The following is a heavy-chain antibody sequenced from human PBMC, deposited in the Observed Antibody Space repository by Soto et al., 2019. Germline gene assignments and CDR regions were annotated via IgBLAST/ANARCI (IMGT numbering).Heavy chain of an antibody. CDR3: ARGFSSYPIRYEKKGDWFDP. Sequence: KTSETLSLTCTVSGGSISSGGYYWSWIRQHPGKGLEWIGYIYYSGSTYYNPSLKSRVTISVDTSKNQFSLKLSSVTAADTAVYYCARGFSSYPIRYEKKGDWFDPWGQGTLVTVSS. CDR2: IYYSGST. J-gene: IGHJ5*02. D-gene: IGHD3-16*02. V-gene: IGHV4-31*03. CDR1: GGSISSGGYY.